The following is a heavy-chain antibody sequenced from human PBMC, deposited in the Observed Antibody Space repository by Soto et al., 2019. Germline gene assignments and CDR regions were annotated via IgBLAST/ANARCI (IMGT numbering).Heavy chain of an antibody. V-gene: IGHV3-23*01. CDR2: ISGSGGRT. Sequence: GGSLRLSCAASRLTFRNYAMNWVRQAPGKGLEWVSTISGSGGRTYYADSVKGRFTISRDNSKNTLYLQMNSLRAEDTAVYYCAKASYDILTGYSPDYWGQGT. D-gene: IGHD3-9*01. J-gene: IGHJ4*02. CDR3: AKASYDILTGYSPDY. CDR1: RLTFRNYA.